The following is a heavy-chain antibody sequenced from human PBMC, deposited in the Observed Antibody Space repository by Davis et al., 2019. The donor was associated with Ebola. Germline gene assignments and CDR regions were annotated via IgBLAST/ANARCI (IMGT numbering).Heavy chain of an antibody. CDR3: ARGVVVGANWFDP. D-gene: IGHD2-15*01. J-gene: IGHJ5*02. Sequence: ASVQVSCNASGYTFTSYAMNWVRQAPGQGLEWMGWINTNTGNPTYAQGFTGRFVFSLDTSVSTAYLQISSLKAEDTAVYYCARGVVVGANWFDPWGQGTLVTVSS. CDR2: INTNTGNP. CDR1: GYTFTSYA. V-gene: IGHV7-4-1*02.